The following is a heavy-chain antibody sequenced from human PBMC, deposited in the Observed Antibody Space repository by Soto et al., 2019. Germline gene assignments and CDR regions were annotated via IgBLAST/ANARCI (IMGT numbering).Heavy chain of an antibody. V-gene: IGHV3-66*01. CDR1: GFTVSSNY. Sequence: GGSLRLSCAASGFTVSSNYMSWVRQAPGKGLEWVSVIYSGGSTYYADSVKVRFTISRDNSKNTLYLQMNSLRAEDTAVYYCASSIAAAGWGYDAFDIWGQGTMVTVSS. CDR2: IYSGGST. CDR3: ASSIAAAGWGYDAFDI. J-gene: IGHJ3*02. D-gene: IGHD6-13*01.